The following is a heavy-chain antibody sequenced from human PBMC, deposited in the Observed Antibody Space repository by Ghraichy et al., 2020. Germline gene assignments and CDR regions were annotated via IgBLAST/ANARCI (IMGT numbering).Heavy chain of an antibody. CDR3: ARRTAEGTFFDH. CDR1: GGSISSGSYH. CDR2: IHYSGVT. D-gene: IGHD6-13*01. Sequence: SETLSLTCTVSGGSISSGSYHWGWIRQPPEKGLEWIGCIHYSGVTYYNPSLKSRVTISVDTSKNQFSLKLRSMAAADTAVYYCARRTAEGTFFDHWGQGTLVTVSS. V-gene: IGHV4-39*01. J-gene: IGHJ4*02.